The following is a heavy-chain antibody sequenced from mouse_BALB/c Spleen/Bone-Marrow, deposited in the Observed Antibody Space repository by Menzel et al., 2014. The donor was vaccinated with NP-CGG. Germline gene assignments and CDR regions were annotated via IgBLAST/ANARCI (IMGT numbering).Heavy chain of an antibody. CDR2: ICGDGSI. V-gene: IGHV2-3*01. J-gene: IGHJ4*01. CDR3: AKQYYYRCDNSIDY. CDR1: GFSLSNYG. Sequence: VKLEESGPDLVQPSESLTISCTVSGFSLSNYGVSWIRQTPGKGLEWLGVICGDGSINYHSAIITRLTNSKENSKSQDFLKLNSLQTDDTTTYYCAKQYYYRCDNSIDYWGQGTTVTVSS. D-gene: IGHD2-14*01.